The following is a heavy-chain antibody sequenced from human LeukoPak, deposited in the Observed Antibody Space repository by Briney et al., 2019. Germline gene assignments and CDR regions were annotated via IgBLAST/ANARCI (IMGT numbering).Heavy chain of an antibody. J-gene: IGHJ4*02. CDR2: IRYDGSNK. Sequence: GSLRLSCAASGFTFSSYGMHWVRQAPGKGLEWVAFIRYDGSNKYYVDSVKGRFTVSRDNSKNTLYLQMNSLRAEDTGVYYCAKSRRRNYDYVWGSYRPSPLFDYWGQGTLVTVSS. V-gene: IGHV3-30*02. CDR1: GFTFSSYG. D-gene: IGHD3-16*02. CDR3: AKSRRRNYDYVWGSYRPSPLFDY.